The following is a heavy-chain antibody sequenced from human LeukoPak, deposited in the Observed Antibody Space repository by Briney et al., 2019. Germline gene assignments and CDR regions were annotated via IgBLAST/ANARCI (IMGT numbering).Heavy chain of an antibody. V-gene: IGHV1-18*01. CDR2: ISAYNGNT. D-gene: IGHD3-22*01. Sequence: ASVKVSCKASGYTFSSYGISWVRQAPGQGLEWMGWISAYNGNTNYAQKLQGRVTMTTDTSTSTAYMELRSLRSDDTAVYYCARRVTYYDSSGYYVHFDYWGQGTLVTVSS. CDR3: ARRVTYYDSSGYYVHFDY. CDR1: GYTFSSYG. J-gene: IGHJ4*02.